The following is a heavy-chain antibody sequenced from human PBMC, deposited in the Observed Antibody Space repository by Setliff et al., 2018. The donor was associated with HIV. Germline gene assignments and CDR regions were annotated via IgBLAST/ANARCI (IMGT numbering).Heavy chain of an antibody. CDR3: VRDPRFSGYAQAFDF. J-gene: IGHJ4*02. Sequence: RASVKVSCKASGYTFTSYYAISWVRQAPGQGLEWMGGIIPMFGTTNYAQKFQGRVTITADESTSTAYMELDRLGSDDTAVYYCVRDPRFSGYAQAFDFWGQGSLVTVSS. D-gene: IGHD5-12*01. V-gene: IGHV1-69*13. CDR2: IIPMFGTT. CDR1: GYTFTSYYA.